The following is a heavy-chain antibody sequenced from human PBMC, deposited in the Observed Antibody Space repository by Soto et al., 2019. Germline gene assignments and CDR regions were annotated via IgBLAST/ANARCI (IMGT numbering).Heavy chain of an antibody. D-gene: IGHD3-9*01. J-gene: IGHJ4*02. Sequence: VQLLESGGGLVQPGGSVRLSCAASGFTFSNYAMSWVRQAPGKGLEWVSGMSNSGSRTYYADSVKGRFIISRDNSKNTLYLQMNSLRPEDTAVYYCAKAYFDILTGYFGDYWGQGTLVSVSS. CDR2: MSNSGSRT. CDR3: AKAYFDILTGYFGDY. V-gene: IGHV3-23*01. CDR1: GFTFSNYA.